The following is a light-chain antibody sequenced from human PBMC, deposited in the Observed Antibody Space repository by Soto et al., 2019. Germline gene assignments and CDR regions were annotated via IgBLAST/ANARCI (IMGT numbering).Light chain of an antibody. V-gene: IGKV3-20*01. CDR2: DAS. J-gene: IGKJ1*01. CDR1: QSVSSKS. Sequence: EIVLTQSPGTLSPSPGERATLSCRASQSVSSKSLAWYQQKPGQAPRLLIYDASSRAAGIPNRFSGSGSGAESTLTISRLQPEDCAVYYCQRYHSPGSTFGQGTEVEIK. CDR3: QRYHSPGST.